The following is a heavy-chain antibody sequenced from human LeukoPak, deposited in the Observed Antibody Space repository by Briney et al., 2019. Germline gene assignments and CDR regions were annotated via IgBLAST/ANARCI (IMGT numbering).Heavy chain of an antibody. J-gene: IGHJ4*02. CDR2: ISWNSGSI. D-gene: IGHD3-10*01. Sequence: PGGPLRLSCAGSGFIFNNYAMHWVRQPPGKGLEWVSGISWNSGSIDYADSVKGRFTISRDNAKNSLYLQMNSLRVEDTAVYYCARAGSHWHYVYWGQGTVVTVSS. CDR3: ARAGSHWHYVY. V-gene: IGHV3-9*01. CDR1: GFIFNNYA.